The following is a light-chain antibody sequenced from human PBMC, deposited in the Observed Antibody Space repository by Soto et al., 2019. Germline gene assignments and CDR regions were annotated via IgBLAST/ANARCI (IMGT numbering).Light chain of an antibody. J-gene: IGKJ3*01. Sequence: EIVLTQSPGTLSLSPGERATLSCRASQSVSSSYLAWYPQKPGQAPRLLIYGASNRATGIPDRFSGSGSGTDFTLTISRLEPEDFAVYYCQQYGSSPAVTFGPGTKVDIK. CDR3: QQYGSSPAVT. CDR2: GAS. V-gene: IGKV3-20*01. CDR1: QSVSSSY.